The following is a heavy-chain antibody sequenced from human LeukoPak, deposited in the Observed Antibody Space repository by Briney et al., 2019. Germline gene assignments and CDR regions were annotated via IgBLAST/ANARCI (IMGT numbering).Heavy chain of an antibody. D-gene: IGHD3-22*01. CDR3: ARDGYDSSGYYYIGFDY. CDR2: ISAYNGNT. V-gene: IGHV1-18*01. CDR1: GYTFTSYG. Sequence: GASVKVSCKASGYTFTSYGISWVRQAPGQGLEWMGWISAYNGNTNYAQKLQGRVTMTTDTSTSTAHMELRSLRSDDTAVYYCARDGYDSSGYYYIGFDYWGQGTLVTVSS. J-gene: IGHJ4*02.